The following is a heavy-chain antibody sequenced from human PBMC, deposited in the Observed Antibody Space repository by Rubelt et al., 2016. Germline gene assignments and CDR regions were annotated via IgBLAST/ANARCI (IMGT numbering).Heavy chain of an antibody. CDR3: ARHPGDIVVVPAAHFDY. J-gene: IGHJ4*02. Sequence: MGLEWVSSISSSGSYIYYADSVRGRFTISRDNAKSSLSLQMNSLRAEDTAVYYCARHPGDIVVVPAAHFDYWGQGTLVTVSS. V-gene: IGHV3-21*01. CDR2: ISSSGSYI. D-gene: IGHD2-2*01.